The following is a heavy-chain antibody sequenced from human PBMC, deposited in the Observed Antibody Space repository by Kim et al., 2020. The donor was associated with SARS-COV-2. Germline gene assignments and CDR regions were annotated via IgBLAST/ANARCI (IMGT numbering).Heavy chain of an antibody. D-gene: IGHD2-15*01. CDR2: VRNKAKSYTT. V-gene: IGHV3-72*01. Sequence: GGSLRLSCATSGFTFSDHYMDWVRQAPGKGPEWVGRVRNKAKSYTTEYAASVKGRFTISRDDSKNSLSLQMNSLKTEDTAVYYCTMAAEDTATYYRLDVWGQGPTVTVSS. CDR1: GFTFSDHY. CDR3: TMAAEDTATYYRLDV. J-gene: IGHJ6*02.